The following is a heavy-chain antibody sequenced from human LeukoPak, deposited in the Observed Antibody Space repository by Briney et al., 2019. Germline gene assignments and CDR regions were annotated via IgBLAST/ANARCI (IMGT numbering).Heavy chain of an antibody. Sequence: SVKVSCKASGGTFSTYAISWVRQAPGQGLAWMGVIIPYYGTRNYTQKFQGRVTLTTDESTSTAYMELSSLRSEDTAVYYCARSLEYSSDLPYYFDFWGQGTLVTVSS. CDR2: IIPYYGTR. J-gene: IGHJ4*02. CDR1: GGTFSTYA. D-gene: IGHD6-25*01. CDR3: ARSLEYSSDLPYYFDF. V-gene: IGHV1-69*05.